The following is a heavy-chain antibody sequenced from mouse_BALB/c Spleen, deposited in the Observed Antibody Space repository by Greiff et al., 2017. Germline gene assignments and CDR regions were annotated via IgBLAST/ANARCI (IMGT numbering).Heavy chain of an antibody. CDR1: GFTFSSYA. D-gene: IGHD1-1*02. CDR3: ARQDYPRFDY. Sequence: EVKLVESGGGLVKPGGSLKLSCAASGFTFSSYAMSWVRQTPEKRLEWVATISSGGSYTYYPDSVKGRFTISRDNAKNTLYLQMSSLRSEDTAMYYCARQDYPRFDYWGQGTTLTVSS. J-gene: IGHJ2*01. V-gene: IGHV5-9-3*01. CDR2: ISSGGSYT.